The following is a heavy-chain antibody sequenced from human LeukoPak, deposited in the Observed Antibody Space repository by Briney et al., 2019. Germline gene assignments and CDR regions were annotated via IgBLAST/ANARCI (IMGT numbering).Heavy chain of an antibody. J-gene: IGHJ6*02. Sequence: ASVKVSCKASGYTFTSYDINWVRQATGQGLEWMGWMNPNSGNTGYAQKFQGRVTMTRNTSISTAYMELSSLRSEDTAVYYCARERVRGVIGRYYYYGMDVWGQGTTVNVSS. CDR3: ARERVRGVIGRYYYYGMDV. CDR1: GYTFTSYD. D-gene: IGHD3-10*01. CDR2: MNPNSGNT. V-gene: IGHV1-8*01.